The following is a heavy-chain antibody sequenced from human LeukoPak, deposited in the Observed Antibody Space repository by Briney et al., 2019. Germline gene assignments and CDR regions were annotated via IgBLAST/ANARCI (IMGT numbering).Heavy chain of an antibody. Sequence: SETLSLTRTVSGGSISSYYWSWIRQPPGKGLEWIGYIYYSGSTNYNPSLKSRVTISVDTSKNQFSLKLSSVTAADTAVYYCARHGLHCSSTSCSNWFDPWGQGTLVTVSS. CDR1: GGSISSYY. J-gene: IGHJ5*02. D-gene: IGHD2-2*01. CDR2: IYYSGST. CDR3: ARHGLHCSSTSCSNWFDP. V-gene: IGHV4-59*08.